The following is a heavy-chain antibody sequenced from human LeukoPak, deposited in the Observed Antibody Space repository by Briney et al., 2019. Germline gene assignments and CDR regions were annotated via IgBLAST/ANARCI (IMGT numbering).Heavy chain of an antibody. Sequence: PGGSLRLSCAASGFTFSGSAMHWVRQASGKGLEWVGRIRSKANSYATAYAASVKGRFTISRDDSKNTAYLQMNSLKTEDTAVYYCTRVPNNYLGELSLSDYWGQGTLVTVSS. D-gene: IGHD3-16*02. CDR1: GFTFSGSA. CDR2: IRSKANSYAT. V-gene: IGHV3-73*01. CDR3: TRVPNNYLGELSLSDY. J-gene: IGHJ4*02.